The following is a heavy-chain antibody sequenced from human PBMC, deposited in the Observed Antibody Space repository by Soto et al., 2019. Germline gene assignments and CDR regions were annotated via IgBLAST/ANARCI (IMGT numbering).Heavy chain of an antibody. CDR3: ARGAMPNFDY. J-gene: IGHJ4*01. CDR1: GGTFGSQG. D-gene: IGHD2-2*01. V-gene: IGHV1-69*13. CDR2: FIAMLGTP. Sequence: SVKVSCKASGGTFGSQGIAWVRQAPGQGLEWMGGFIAMLGTPTYAKKVQGRATITADESLTSSYLELRSLRSEDTAVYFCARGAMPNFDYWGHGTVVTVSP.